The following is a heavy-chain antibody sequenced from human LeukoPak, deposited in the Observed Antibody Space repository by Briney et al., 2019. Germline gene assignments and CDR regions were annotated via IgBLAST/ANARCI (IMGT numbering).Heavy chain of an antibody. Sequence: ASVKVSCKASGYTFTGYYMHWVRQAPGQGLEWMGWINPNSGGTNYAQKFQGRVTMTRVTSISTAYMELSRLRSDDTAVYYCARSKTGLRHDAFDIWGQGTMVTVSS. CDR1: GYTFTGYY. J-gene: IGHJ3*02. D-gene: IGHD1-1*01. CDR3: ARSKTGLRHDAFDI. V-gene: IGHV1-2*02. CDR2: INPNSGGT.